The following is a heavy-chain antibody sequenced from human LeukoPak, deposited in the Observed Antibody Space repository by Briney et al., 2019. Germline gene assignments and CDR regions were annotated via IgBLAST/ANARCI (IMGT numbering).Heavy chain of an antibody. CDR2: IYYSGST. Sequence: PSETLSLTCTVSGGSISSYYWSWIRQPPGKGLEWIGYIYYSGSTNYNPSLKSRVTMSVDTSKNQFSLSLNSVTAADTAVYYCARDRTYGDSFGYYYYGMDVWGQGTTVTVSS. CDR1: GGSISSYY. CDR3: ARDRTYGDSFGYYYYGMDV. V-gene: IGHV4-59*12. J-gene: IGHJ6*02. D-gene: IGHD4-17*01.